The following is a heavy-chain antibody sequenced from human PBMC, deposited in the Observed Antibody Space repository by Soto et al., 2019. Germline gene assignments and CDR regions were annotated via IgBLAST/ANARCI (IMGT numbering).Heavy chain of an antibody. CDR2: ISSSSSYI. V-gene: IGHV3-21*01. CDR3: ARDRRGGGMDV. Sequence: GGSLRLSCAASGFTFSSYSMNWVRQAPGKGLEWVSSISSSSSYIYYADSVKGRFTISRDNAKNSLYLQMNSLRAEDTAVYYCARDRRGGGMDVWGQGTTVTVSS. CDR1: GFTFSSYS. J-gene: IGHJ6*02. D-gene: IGHD3-10*01.